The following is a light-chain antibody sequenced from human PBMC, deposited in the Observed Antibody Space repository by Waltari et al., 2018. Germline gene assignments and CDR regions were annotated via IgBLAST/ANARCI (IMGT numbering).Light chain of an antibody. CDR2: ASS. CDR3: QQFNSYPET. J-gene: IGKJ2*01. Sequence: IQLTQSPSSLSASVGDRVTITCRASQGIRSYLAWYQQKPGKAPKLLMYASSTLESGVPPRFSGSGFGTDFTLTISSLQPEDFATYHCQQFNSYPETFGQGTKLEIK. CDR1: QGIRSY. V-gene: IGKV1-9*01.